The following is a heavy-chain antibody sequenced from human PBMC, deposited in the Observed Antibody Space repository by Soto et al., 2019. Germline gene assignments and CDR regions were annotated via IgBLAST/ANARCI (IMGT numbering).Heavy chain of an antibody. Sequence: QVQLVQSGAEVKKPGASVTVSCRASGDTFTGYYMHWVRQAPGQGLEWMGWINPNSGVTKYAQKLQRWVTMTRDTSIRTVYMQLSRLRSDDTAVYYCARESGGATATLDYYYFYMDVWGTGTTVTVSS. J-gene: IGHJ6*03. V-gene: IGHV1-2*04. CDR2: INPNSGVT. CDR1: GDTFTGYY. D-gene: IGHD5-12*01. CDR3: ARESGGATATLDYYYFYMDV.